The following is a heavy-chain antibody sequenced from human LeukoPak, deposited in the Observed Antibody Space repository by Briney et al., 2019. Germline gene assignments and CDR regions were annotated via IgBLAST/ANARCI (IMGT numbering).Heavy chain of an antibody. CDR1: GDSISSTNW. V-gene: IGHV4-4*02. D-gene: IGHD4-23*01. Sequence: TSETLSLTCAVSGDSISSTNWWTWVRQPPGKGLEWIGEIYHSGSTNYNPSLKSRVTISLDTSKNQFSLKLSSVTTADTAVYYCARSVVTLYWYFDLWGRGTLVTVSS. CDR3: ARSVVTLYWYFDL. J-gene: IGHJ2*01. CDR2: IYHSGST.